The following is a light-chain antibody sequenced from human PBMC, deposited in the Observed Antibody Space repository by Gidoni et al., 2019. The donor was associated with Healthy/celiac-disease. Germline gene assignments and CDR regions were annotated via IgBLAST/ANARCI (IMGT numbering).Light chain of an antibody. CDR2: DAS. V-gene: IGKV3-11*01. CDR3: QQRSNWPPSLT. Sequence: EIVLTQSPATLSWSPGERATLSCRASQSVSSYLAWYQQKPGQAPRLLIYDASNRATGIPAKCSGSGSGTDFTLTNISLEPEEFAVYYCQQRSNWPPSLTFGGGTKVEIK. J-gene: IGKJ4*01. CDR1: QSVSSY.